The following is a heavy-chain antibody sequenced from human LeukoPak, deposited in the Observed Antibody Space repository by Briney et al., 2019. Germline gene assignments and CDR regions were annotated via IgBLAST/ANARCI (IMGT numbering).Heavy chain of an antibody. J-gene: IGHJ4*02. CDR1: GLTFNDFW. Sequence: PGGSLRLSCAASGLTFNDFWMSWVRQAPGEGLEWVANIRQDGGAKNYVDSVKGRFTISRDNAKKSLYLQMNSLRAEDTAVYYCAPPPIAATGNWGQGTLVTVSS. D-gene: IGHD6-13*01. CDR3: APPPIAATGN. V-gene: IGHV3-7*01. CDR2: IRQDGGAK.